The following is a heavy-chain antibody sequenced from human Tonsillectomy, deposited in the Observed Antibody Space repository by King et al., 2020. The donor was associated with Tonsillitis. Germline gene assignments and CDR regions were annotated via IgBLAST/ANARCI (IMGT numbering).Heavy chain of an antibody. D-gene: IGHD3-16*02. Sequence: VQLVESGGGLVKPGGSLRLSCAASGFTFSNAWMSWVRQAPGKGLEWVGRIKSKTDGGTTDYAAPVKGRFTISRDDTKNTLYLQMNSLKTEDTAVYYCTTRFSYYDYVWGGYRQRQAFDYWGPGTLVSVSS. CDR1: GFTFSNAW. CDR2: IKSKTDGGTT. V-gene: IGHV3-15*01. J-gene: IGHJ4*02. CDR3: TTRFSYYDYVWGGYRQRQAFDY.